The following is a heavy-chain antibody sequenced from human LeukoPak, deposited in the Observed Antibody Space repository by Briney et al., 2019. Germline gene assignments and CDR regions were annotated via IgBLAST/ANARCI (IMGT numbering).Heavy chain of an antibody. CDR3: ARSRRRSGWYGSSWFDP. CDR2: INHSGST. D-gene: IGHD6-19*01. CDR1: GGSFSGYY. J-gene: IGHJ5*02. Sequence: NTSETLSLTCAVYGGSFSGYYWSWIRQPPGKGLEWIGEINHSGSTNYNPSLKSRVTISVDTSKNRFSLKLSSVTAADTAVYYCARSRRRSGWYGSSWFDPRGQGTLVTVSS. V-gene: IGHV4-34*01.